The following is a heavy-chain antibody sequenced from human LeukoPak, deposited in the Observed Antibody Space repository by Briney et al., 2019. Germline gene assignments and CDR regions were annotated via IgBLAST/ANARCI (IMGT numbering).Heavy chain of an antibody. CDR2: IYYSGNI. V-gene: IGHV4-39*01. Sequence: SETLSLTCTVSGGSISSRSYYWGWIRQPPGKGLEWIGYIYYSGNIYYNPSLESRVTISVDSSKNQFSLKLSSVTAADTAVYYCARHSNGDSLDYWGQGTLVTVSS. CDR1: GGSISSRSYY. D-gene: IGHD4-17*01. CDR3: ARHSNGDSLDY. J-gene: IGHJ4*02.